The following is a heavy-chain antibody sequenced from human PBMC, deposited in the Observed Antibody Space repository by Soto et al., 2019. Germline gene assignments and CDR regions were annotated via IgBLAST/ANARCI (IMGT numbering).Heavy chain of an antibody. J-gene: IGHJ3*02. CDR1: GFTFNSYA. D-gene: IGHD6-13*01. CDR2: ISGGGSST. Sequence: EVQLLESGGGLVQPGGSLRLSCAASGFTFNSYAMSWVRQAPGKGLEWVSGISGGGSSTYYADSVKGRFTTSRDNSKNTLYLQMNSLRAEDTAVYYCAKSISQQLSRDAFDIWGQGTMVTVSS. V-gene: IGHV3-23*01. CDR3: AKSISQQLSRDAFDI.